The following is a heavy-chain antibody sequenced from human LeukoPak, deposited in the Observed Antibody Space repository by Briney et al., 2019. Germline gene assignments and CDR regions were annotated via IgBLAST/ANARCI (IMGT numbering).Heavy chain of an antibody. V-gene: IGHV3-33*06. D-gene: IGHD1-26*01. Sequence: PGGSLRLSCAASGFTFSSYGMHWVRQAPGKGLEWVAVIWYDGSNKYYADSVKGRFTISRDNSKNTLYLQMNSLRAEDTAVYYCAKPCLLNLVGAPIDYWGQGTLVTVSS. J-gene: IGHJ4*02. CDR1: GFTFSSYG. CDR2: IWYDGSNK. CDR3: AKPCLLNLVGAPIDY.